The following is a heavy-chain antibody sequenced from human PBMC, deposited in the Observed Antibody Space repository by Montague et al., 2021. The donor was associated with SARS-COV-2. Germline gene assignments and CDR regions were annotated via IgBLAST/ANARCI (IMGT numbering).Heavy chain of an antibody. CDR1: GDSISSSCW. D-gene: IGHD6-13*01. V-gene: IGHV4-4*02. CDR2: IFHSGTT. CDR3: ASWSESDSWYQASLDY. Sequence: SETLSLTCAVSGDSISSSCWWNCVRQSPGKGLEWIGEIFHSGTTNYNQSLKSRITISVEKSRNQFSLRLSSLTAAATAIYYCASWSESDSWYQASLDYWGQGTLITVSS. J-gene: IGHJ4*02.